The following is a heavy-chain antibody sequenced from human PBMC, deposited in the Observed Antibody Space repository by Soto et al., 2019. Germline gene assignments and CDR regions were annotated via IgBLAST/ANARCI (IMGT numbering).Heavy chain of an antibody. CDR1: VGSISSYY. J-gene: IGHJ6*02. Sequence: PSETRSLPCTVPVGSISSYYWSRIRQPPGKGLEWIGYIYYSGSTNYNPSLKSRVTISVDTSKNQFSLKLSSVTAADTAVYYCARAATMVRGVIIVDYYYGMDVWGQGTTVTVSS. CDR3: ARAATMVRGVIIVDYYYGMDV. D-gene: IGHD3-10*01. CDR2: IYYSGST. V-gene: IGHV4-59*01.